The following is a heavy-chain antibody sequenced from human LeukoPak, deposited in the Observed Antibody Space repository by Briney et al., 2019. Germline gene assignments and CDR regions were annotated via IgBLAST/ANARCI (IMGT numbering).Heavy chain of an antibody. CDR2: IYSSGST. J-gene: IGHJ5*02. V-gene: IGHV4-61*01. CDR1: GGSISSGSYY. Sequence: SETLSLTCTVSGGSISSGSYYWSWIRLPPGKGLEWIGYIYSSGSTIYNPSLKSRVTISIDTSRNQFSLRLSSVTAADTAVYYCARDHCSGGSCYPGWFDPWGQGTLVTVSS. D-gene: IGHD2-15*01. CDR3: ARDHCSGGSCYPGWFDP.